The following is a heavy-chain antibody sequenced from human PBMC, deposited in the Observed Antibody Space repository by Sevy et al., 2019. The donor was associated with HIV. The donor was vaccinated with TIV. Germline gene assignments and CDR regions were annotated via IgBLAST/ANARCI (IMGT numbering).Heavy chain of an antibody. V-gene: IGHV3-23*01. CDR3: ATLYDFWSGSRYYMDV. Sequence: GGSLRFSCAASGFTFSSYAMSWVRQAPGKGLEWVSAISGSGGSTYYADSVKGRFTISRDNSKNTLYLQMNSLRAEDKAVYYCATLYDFWSGSRYYMDVWGKGTTVTVSS. CDR1: GFTFSSYA. J-gene: IGHJ6*03. CDR2: ISGSGGST. D-gene: IGHD3-3*01.